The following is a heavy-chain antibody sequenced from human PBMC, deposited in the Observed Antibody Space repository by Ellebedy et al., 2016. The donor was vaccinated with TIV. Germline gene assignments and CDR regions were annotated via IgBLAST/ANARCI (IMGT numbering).Heavy chain of an antibody. J-gene: IGHJ4*02. CDR2: IIGMFGTT. D-gene: IGHD5-12*01. CDR1: GGTFSSYA. Sequence: ASVKVSCKASGGTFSSYAISWVRQVPGQGLEWMGGIIGMFGTTSYAQKFLGRVSITADEFTSTAYMELSSLRFEDTAVYYCARHSGYHATSHLSHWGQGTLVTVSS. V-gene: IGHV1-69*13. CDR3: ARHSGYHATSHLSH.